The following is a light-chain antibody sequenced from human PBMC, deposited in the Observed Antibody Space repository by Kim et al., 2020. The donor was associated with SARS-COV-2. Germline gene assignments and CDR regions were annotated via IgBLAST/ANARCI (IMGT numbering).Light chain of an antibody. J-gene: IGLJ2*01. CDR3: NSRDSNDNVV. Sequence: SSELTQDPAVSVALGQTVRITCQGDSLRSYYATWYQQKQGQAPILVIYGKNNRPSGIPDRFSGSSSGNTTSLTITGTQAGDEAEYYCNSRDSNDNVVFGG. CDR2: GKN. CDR1: SLRSYY. V-gene: IGLV3-19*01.